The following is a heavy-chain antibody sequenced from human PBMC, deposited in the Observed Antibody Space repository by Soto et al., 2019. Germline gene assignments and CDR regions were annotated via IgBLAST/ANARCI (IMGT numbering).Heavy chain of an antibody. CDR1: GYTFTSYG. V-gene: IGHV1-18*04. J-gene: IGHJ4*02. Sequence: GASVKVSCKASGYTFTSYGISWVRQSPEQGLEWMGLISAYNGNTNYAQKLQDRVTLTRDMSTATTYMELSRLTSEDTAIYYCAQDATEWQQMVPSDYSGQGTLVTVSS. CDR2: ISAYNGNT. CDR3: AQDATEWQQMVPSDY. D-gene: IGHD2-8*01.